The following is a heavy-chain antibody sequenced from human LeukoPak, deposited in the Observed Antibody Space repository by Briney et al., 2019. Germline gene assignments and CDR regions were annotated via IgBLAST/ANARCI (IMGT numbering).Heavy chain of an antibody. Sequence: ASVKVSCKASGYTFTSYGVSWVRQAPGQRLEWMGWISAGNGNTKYSQNFQGRVTFISNTSATTAFMELSSLRSEDAAVYYCARDSGSGSNDYWGQGTLVTVSS. CDR2: ISAGNGNT. J-gene: IGHJ4*02. CDR3: ARDSGSGSNDY. V-gene: IGHV1-18*01. CDR1: GYTFTSYG. D-gene: IGHD1-26*01.